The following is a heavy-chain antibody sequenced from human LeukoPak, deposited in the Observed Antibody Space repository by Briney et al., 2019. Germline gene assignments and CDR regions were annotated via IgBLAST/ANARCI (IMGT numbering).Heavy chain of an antibody. CDR1: GLIDSNNY. CDR3: ARGIRDCSRTTCYQPFDY. D-gene: IGHD2-2*01. V-gene: IGHV3-53*01. J-gene: IGHJ4*02. CDR2: VYSGGHT. Sequence: GGSLRLSCAASGLIDSNNYMSWVRQAPGKGLEWVSIVYSGGHTYYADSVKGRFTISRDKSKNTLYLQMSSLRAEDTAVYYCARGIRDCSRTTCYQPFDYWGQGALVTVSS.